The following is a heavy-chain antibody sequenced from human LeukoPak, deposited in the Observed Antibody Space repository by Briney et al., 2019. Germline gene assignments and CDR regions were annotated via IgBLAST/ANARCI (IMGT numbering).Heavy chain of an antibody. CDR1: GFTFDDYA. CDR2: ISWSSGNI. Sequence: GGSLRLSCAASGFTFDDYAMHWVRQAPGKGLEWVAGISWSSGNIGYADSVKGRFTISRDNAENSLHLQMNSLRTEDTALYFCARDAWRRAFNYGMDVWGQGTTVAV. J-gene: IGHJ6*02. D-gene: IGHD5-12*01. CDR3: ARDAWRRAFNYGMDV. V-gene: IGHV3-9*01.